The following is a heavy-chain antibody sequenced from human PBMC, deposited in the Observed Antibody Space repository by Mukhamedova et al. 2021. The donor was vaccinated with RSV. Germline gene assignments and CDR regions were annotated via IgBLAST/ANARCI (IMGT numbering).Heavy chain of an antibody. CDR1: GFTFSSYA. J-gene: IGHJ4*01. D-gene: IGHD4-17*01. V-gene: IGHV3-30*04. Sequence: GFTFSSYAMHWVRQAPGKGLEWVAVISYDGSNKYYADSVKGRFTISRDNSKNTLYLQMNSLRAEDTTVYYCAREETTVTTRDYFD. CDR3: AREETTVTTRDYFD. CDR2: ISYDGSNK.